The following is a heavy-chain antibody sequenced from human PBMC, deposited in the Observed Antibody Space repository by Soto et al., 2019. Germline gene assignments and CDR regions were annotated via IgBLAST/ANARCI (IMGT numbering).Heavy chain of an antibody. CDR1: GGTFSGYA. V-gene: IGHV1-3*01. CDR2: INAANGDT. CDR3: VRRHVSATGIDWFDP. D-gene: IGHD6-13*01. Sequence: ASVKVSCKASGGTFSGYAISWVRQAPGQRLEWMGWINAANGDTKYSPKFQGRVTITRDTSASTAYMELSSLRSEDTAVYYCVRRHVSATGIDWFDPWGQGTLVTVSS. J-gene: IGHJ5*02.